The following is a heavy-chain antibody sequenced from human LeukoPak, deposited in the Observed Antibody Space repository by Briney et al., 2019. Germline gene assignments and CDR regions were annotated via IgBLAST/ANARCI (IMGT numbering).Heavy chain of an antibody. CDR1: GGTFISYA. Sequence: SVKVSCKASGGTFISYAISWVRQAPGQGLEWMGGIIPIFGTANYAQKFQGRVTITTDESTSTAYMELSSLRSEDTAVYYCARDTLLYDFWSGYYTPYYFDYWGQGTLVTVSS. D-gene: IGHD3-3*01. J-gene: IGHJ4*02. CDR3: ARDTLLYDFWSGYYTPYYFDY. CDR2: IIPIFGTA. V-gene: IGHV1-69*05.